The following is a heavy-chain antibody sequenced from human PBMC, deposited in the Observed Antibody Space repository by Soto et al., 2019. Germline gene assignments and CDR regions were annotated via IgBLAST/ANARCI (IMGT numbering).Heavy chain of an antibody. J-gene: IGHJ6*02. V-gene: IGHV1-2*02. CDR2: INPNSGST. Sequence: GASVKVSCKASGYTFTGYYMHWVRQAPGQGLEWMGWINPNSGSTNYAQKFQGRVTMTRDTSISTAYMELSRLRSDDTAVYYCARVAGLGDSSSSRKYYYYGMDVWGPGTTVTVSS. CDR3: ARVAGLGDSSSSRKYYYYGMDV. D-gene: IGHD6-13*01. CDR1: GYTFTGYY.